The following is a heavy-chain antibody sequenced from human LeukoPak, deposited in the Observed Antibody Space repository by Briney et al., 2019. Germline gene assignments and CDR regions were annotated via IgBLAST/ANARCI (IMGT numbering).Heavy chain of an antibody. V-gene: IGHV3-53*01. D-gene: IGHD1-26*01. Sequence: PGGSLRLSCAGTAFTFNTYSIHWVRQAPGKGLEWVSIIYSGGGTYYADSVKGRFTISRDNSKNTLYLQMNSLRPEDAAVYYCTTRGGSFSIFDYWGQGTLVTVSS. CDR1: AFTFNTYS. J-gene: IGHJ4*02. CDR2: IYSGGGT. CDR3: TTRGGSFSIFDY.